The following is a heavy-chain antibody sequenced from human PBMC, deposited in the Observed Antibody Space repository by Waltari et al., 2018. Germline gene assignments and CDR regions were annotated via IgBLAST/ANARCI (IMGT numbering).Heavy chain of an antibody. CDR3: ARDPGYYDTSGYPAYFDY. V-gene: IGHV4-38-2*02. D-gene: IGHD3-22*01. Sequence: QVQLQESGPGLVKPSETLSLPCTVSGYSISSGYSWGWIRQPPGKGLEWIGSIYFSGSTYYNPSLKSRVTISVDTAKNQFSLKLSSVTAADTAVYYCARDPGYYDTSGYPAYFDYWGQGTLVTVSS. CDR1: GYSISSGYS. J-gene: IGHJ4*02. CDR2: IYFSGST.